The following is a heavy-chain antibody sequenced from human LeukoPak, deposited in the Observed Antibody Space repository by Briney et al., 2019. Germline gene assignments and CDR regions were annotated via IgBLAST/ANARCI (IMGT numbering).Heavy chain of an antibody. CDR3: ATQRGSYLWGTDFDC. CDR2: INPNSGDT. J-gene: IGHJ4*02. D-gene: IGHD3-16*01. V-gene: IGHV1-2*02. Sequence: ASVKVSCKDSGYTFPGYYRHWVRQAPGQGLEWMGWINPNSGDTKYAQKFQGRVTMTRDTSISTAYMELSRLRSDDTAVYYCATQRGSYLWGTDFDCWREGTLVTVSS. CDR1: GYTFPGYY.